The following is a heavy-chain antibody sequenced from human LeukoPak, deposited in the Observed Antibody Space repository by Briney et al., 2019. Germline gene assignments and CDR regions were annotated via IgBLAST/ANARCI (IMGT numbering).Heavy chain of an antibody. J-gene: IGHJ6*02. CDR2: IYYTGTT. CDR3: AREDPQTTVPEGMDV. CDR1: GGSISTYY. V-gene: IGHV4-59*01. D-gene: IGHD4-17*01. Sequence: PSETLSLTCSVSGGSISTYYWSWIRQLPGKGLEWIGYIYYTGTTNYNPSLRSRVTISVDTSRNQFSLRLSSVTAADTAVYYCAREDPQTTVPEGMDVWGHGTTVIVSS.